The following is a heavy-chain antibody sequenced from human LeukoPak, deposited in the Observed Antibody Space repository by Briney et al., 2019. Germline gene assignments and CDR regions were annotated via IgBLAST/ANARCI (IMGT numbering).Heavy chain of an antibody. V-gene: IGHV4-59*08. CDR1: GGSINSYY. D-gene: IGHD6-19*01. CDR3: ARRKNSAWSTDAFDI. CDR2: IYYSGST. J-gene: IGHJ3*02. Sequence: PSETLSLTCTVSGGSINSYYWSWIRQPPGKGLEWVGYIYYSGSTSYNPSLKCRVTISVDTSKNQFSLKLNSVTAADTAVYYCARRKNSAWSTDAFDIWGQGTMVTVSS.